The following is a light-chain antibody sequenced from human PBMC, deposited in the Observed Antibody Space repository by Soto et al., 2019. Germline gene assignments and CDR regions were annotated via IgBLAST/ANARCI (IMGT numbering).Light chain of an antibody. CDR1: SSDVGSYNL. Sequence: QSVLTQPASVSGSPGQSITISCTGTSSDVGSYNLVSWYQQHPDKAPKLMIYEGSKRPSGVSNRFSGSKSGNTASLTISGLQAEDEADYYCCSYAGSSTVVFGGGTKGTVL. CDR2: EGS. V-gene: IGLV2-23*01. J-gene: IGLJ2*01. CDR3: CSYAGSSTVV.